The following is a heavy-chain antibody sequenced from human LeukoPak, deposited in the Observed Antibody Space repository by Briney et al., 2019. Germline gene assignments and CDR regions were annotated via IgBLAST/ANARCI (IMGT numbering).Heavy chain of an antibody. CDR3: AKHSHGSGSSFDY. J-gene: IGHJ4*02. D-gene: IGHD3-10*01. CDR2: INHSGST. V-gene: IGHV4-34*01. Sequence: SETLSLTCAVYGGSFSGYYWSWIRQPPGKGLEWIGEINHSGSTNYNPSLKSRVTISVDTSKNPFSLKLSSVTAADTAVYYCAKHSHGSGSSFDYWGQGTLVTVSS. CDR1: GGSFSGYY.